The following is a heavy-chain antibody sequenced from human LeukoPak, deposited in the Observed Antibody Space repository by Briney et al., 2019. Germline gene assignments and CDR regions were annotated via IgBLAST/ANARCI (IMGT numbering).Heavy chain of an antibody. CDR3: ARDLHSGAYTFDY. CDR2: ISSTSTNI. D-gene: IGHD1-26*01. Sequence: GGSLRLSCAASGFTFSLFGMKWVRQATGKGVEGVSFISSTSTNIYYADSLTRRFTVSRDNGSNSLSLHMSGLRDEDTAVYYCARDLHSGAYTFDYWGQGALVTVSS. CDR1: GFTFSLFG. J-gene: IGHJ4*02. V-gene: IGHV3-48*02.